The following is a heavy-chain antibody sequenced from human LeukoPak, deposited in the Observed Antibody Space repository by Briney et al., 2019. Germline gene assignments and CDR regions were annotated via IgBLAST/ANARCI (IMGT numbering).Heavy chain of an antibody. CDR1: GYSISSGYY. CDR2: IYRSGST. CDR3: ARGRSP. Sequence: SETLSLTCTVSGYSISSGYYWGWIRQSPGKGLEWIATIYRSGSTYYNPSLKSRVTISVDTSKNQFSLKLSSVTAADTAVYYCARGRSPWGQGTLVTVSS. J-gene: IGHJ5*02. V-gene: IGHV4-38-2*02.